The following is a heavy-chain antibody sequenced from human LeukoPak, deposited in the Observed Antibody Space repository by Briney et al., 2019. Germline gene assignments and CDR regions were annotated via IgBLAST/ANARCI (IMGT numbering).Heavy chain of an antibody. CDR2: IYYSGST. D-gene: IGHD6-13*01. J-gene: IGHJ1*01. V-gene: IGHV4-59*01. CDR1: GGSISTYH. Sequence: TSETLSLTCTVSGGSISTYHWSWIRQPPGKGLEWIGYIYYSGSTNYNPSLKSRVTISVDTSKNQFSLKLSSVTAADTAVYYCARSITSSWYGDFQHWGQGTLVTVSS. CDR3: ARSITSSWYGDFQH.